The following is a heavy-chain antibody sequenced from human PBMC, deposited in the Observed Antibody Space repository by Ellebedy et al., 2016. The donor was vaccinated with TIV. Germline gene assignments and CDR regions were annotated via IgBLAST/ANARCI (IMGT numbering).Heavy chain of an antibody. J-gene: IGHJ3*02. CDR1: GFAFSKYS. CDR3: TTLMYSTKDI. V-gene: IGHV3-48*04. D-gene: IGHD2-2*01. CDR2: IRNSTTT. Sequence: PGGSLTLSCAASGFAFSKYSMNWVRQAPGKGLELVSYIRNSTTTYYADSVKGRFTISRDNAKNSLFLQMNSLRAEDTAVYYCTTLMYSTKDIWGQGTMVTVSS.